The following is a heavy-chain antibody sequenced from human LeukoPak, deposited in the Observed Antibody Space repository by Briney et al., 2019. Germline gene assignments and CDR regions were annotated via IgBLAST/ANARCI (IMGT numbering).Heavy chain of an antibody. D-gene: IGHD3-22*01. V-gene: IGHV4-4*08. CDR3: ARVRRDSFDSSGVFDC. Sequence: SETLSLTCTISGGSISAYYWSWIRQPPGKGLEWIGYIYDSGSTKYNPPLKSRVTISVDTSKNQFSLRLSSVTAADTAVYYCARVRRDSFDSSGVFDCWGQGTLVTVSS. CDR2: IYDSGST. CDR1: GGSISAYY. J-gene: IGHJ4*02.